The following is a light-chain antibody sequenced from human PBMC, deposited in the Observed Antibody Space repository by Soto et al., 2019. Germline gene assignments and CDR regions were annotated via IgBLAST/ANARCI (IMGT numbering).Light chain of an antibody. Sequence: EIVLTQSPGTLSLSPGERATLSCRASQSVSSSYLAWYQQKAGQAPRLLIYDTSSRTTGIPNRFSGSGSGTDFTLSISRLEPEDFAVYYCQQYGNLPFTFGPGTKVDFK. V-gene: IGKV3-20*01. J-gene: IGKJ3*01. CDR2: DTS. CDR1: QSVSSSY. CDR3: QQYGNLPFT.